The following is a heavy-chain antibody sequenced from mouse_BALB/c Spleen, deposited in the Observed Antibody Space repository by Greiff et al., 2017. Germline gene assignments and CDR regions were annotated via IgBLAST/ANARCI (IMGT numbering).Heavy chain of an antibody. CDR1: GFTFSSYA. CDR2: ISSGGST. V-gene: IGHV5-6-5*01. CDR3: ARGPLITTVVATNYFDY. D-gene: IGHD1-1*01. Sequence: EVHLVESGGGLVKPGGSLKLSCAASGFTFSSYAMSWVRQTPEKRLEWVASISSGGSTYYPDSVKGRFTISRDNDRNILYLQMSSLRSEDTAMYYCARGPLITTVVATNYFDYWGQGTTLTVSS. J-gene: IGHJ2*01.